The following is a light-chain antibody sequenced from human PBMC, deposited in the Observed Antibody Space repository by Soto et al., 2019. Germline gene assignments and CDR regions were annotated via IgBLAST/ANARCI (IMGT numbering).Light chain of an antibody. CDR1: QSVSSNF. Sequence: EIVLTQSPGTLSLSRGERATLSFRASQSVSSNFLAWYQQKPGQAPRLLIYGASNRATGIPDRFSGSGSGTDFTLTISRLEPEDFVVYYCQQYGSSPRTFGQGTKVDIK. J-gene: IGKJ1*01. CDR3: QQYGSSPRT. V-gene: IGKV3-20*01. CDR2: GAS.